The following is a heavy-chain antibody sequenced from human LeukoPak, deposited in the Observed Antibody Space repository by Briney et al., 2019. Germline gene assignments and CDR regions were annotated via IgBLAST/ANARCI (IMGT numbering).Heavy chain of an antibody. D-gene: IGHD3-10*01. J-gene: IGHJ5*02. Sequence: SETLSLTCTVSGGSINSYWSWIRQPAGKGLEWIGRISGSGTITYNPALQSRLSISIDTSKNQFSLKLMSVTAADTAVYYCAREDYGSGVGGSDWFDPWGQGTLVTVSS. CDR3: AREDYGSGVGGSDWFDP. CDR2: ISGSGTI. V-gene: IGHV4-4*07. CDR1: GGSINSY.